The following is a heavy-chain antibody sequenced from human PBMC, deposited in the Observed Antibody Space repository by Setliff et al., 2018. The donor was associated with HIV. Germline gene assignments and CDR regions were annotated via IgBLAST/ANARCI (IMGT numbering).Heavy chain of an antibody. CDR3: AREPSGSGNYFYFDY. J-gene: IGHJ4*02. CDR2: INGGNAIT. Sequence: ASVKVSCKASGYSFSNYAIHWVRQAPGQGLEWMGWINGGNAITKFSQEFQGRVTMTRDTSTSTVYMELSSLRSEDTAVYYCAREPSGSGNYFYFDYWGQGTLVTVSS. D-gene: IGHD1-26*01. V-gene: IGHV1-3*03. CDR1: GYSFSNYA.